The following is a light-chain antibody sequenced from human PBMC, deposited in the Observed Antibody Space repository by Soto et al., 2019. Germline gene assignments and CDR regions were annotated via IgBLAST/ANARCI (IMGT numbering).Light chain of an antibody. CDR2: DVT. J-gene: IGLJ2*01. CDR3: CSYAGSYTI. CDR1: SSDIGAYNY. Sequence: QSALTQPRSVSGSPGQSVTISCTGTSSDIGAYNYVSWYQQHPGNGPQVIISDVTKRPSGVPDRFSGSKSGNTAFLTISGLQAEDEADYYCCSYAGSYTIFGGGTKLTVL. V-gene: IGLV2-11*01.